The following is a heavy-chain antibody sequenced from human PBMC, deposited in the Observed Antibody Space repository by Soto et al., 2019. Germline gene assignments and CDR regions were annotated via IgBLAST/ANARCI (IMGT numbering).Heavy chain of an antibody. Sequence: TSEPLSHTCTVAGGSRNSGAYSWGWIRQPPGKGLEWLGNMYYSGSTYYSPSLKSRVTISMDMSKNHFSLTLSLVTAADTAVYYCARRSGSYYFDQWGQGTLVTVSS. CDR1: GGSRNSGAYS. J-gene: IGHJ4*02. V-gene: IGHV4-39*02. D-gene: IGHD1-26*01. CDR3: ARRSGSYYFDQ. CDR2: MYYSGST.